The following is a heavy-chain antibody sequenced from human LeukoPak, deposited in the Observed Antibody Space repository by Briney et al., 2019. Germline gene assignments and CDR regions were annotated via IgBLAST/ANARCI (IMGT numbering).Heavy chain of an antibody. CDR3: TTSQGDSSGYYQYDY. J-gene: IGHJ4*02. Sequence: GGSLRLSCAASGFTFSNAWMTWVRQAPGKGLEWVGRIKSKTDGGTTAYAAPVKGRFSISIDESRNMLYLQMNSLKTEDTAVFYCTTSQGDSSGYYQYDYWGQGTLVTVSS. CDR1: GFTFSNAW. CDR2: IKSKTDGGTT. V-gene: IGHV3-15*01. D-gene: IGHD3-22*01.